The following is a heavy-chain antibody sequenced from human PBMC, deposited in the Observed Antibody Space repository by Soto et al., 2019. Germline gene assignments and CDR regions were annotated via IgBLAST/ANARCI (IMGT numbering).Heavy chain of an antibody. D-gene: IGHD1-26*01. J-gene: IGHJ4*02. CDR2: ISGSGGST. CDR3: AKDRENSGSHPGPNDFDY. Sequence: PGGSLSLSCAASGFTFSSYAMSWVRQAPGKGLEWVSAISGSGGSTYYADSVKGRFTISRDNSKNTLYLQMNSLRAEDTAVYYCAKDRENSGSHPGPNDFDYWGQGTLVTVSS. V-gene: IGHV3-23*01. CDR1: GFTFSSYA.